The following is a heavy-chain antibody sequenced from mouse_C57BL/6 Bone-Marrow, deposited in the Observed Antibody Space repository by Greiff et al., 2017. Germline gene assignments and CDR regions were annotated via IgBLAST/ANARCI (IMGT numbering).Heavy chain of an antibody. D-gene: IGHD1-1*01. Sequence: EVQVVESGGGLVKPGGSLKLSCAASGFTFSDYGMHWVRQAPEKGLEWVAYISSGSSTIYYADTVKGRFTISRDNAKNTLFLQMTSLRSEDTAMYDCARRGYGSSYDAMDYWGQGTSVTVSS. V-gene: IGHV5-17*01. CDR1: GFTFSDYG. CDR2: ISSGSSTI. CDR3: ARRGYGSSYDAMDY. J-gene: IGHJ4*01.